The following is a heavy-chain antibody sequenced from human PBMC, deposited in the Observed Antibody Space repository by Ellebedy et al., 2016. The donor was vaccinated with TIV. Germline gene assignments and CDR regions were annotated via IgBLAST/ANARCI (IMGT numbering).Heavy chain of an antibody. J-gene: IGHJ4*02. V-gene: IGHV4-38-2*02. D-gene: IGHD2-2*01. CDR3: ARRGDIVVVPAASTEYYFDY. CDR1: GYSISSGYY. Sequence: GSLRLXXTVSGYSISSGYYWGWIRQPPGKGLEWIGSIYHSGSTYYNPSLKSRVTISVDTSKNQFSLKLSSVTAADTAVYYCARRGDIVVVPAASTEYYFDYWGQGTLVTVSS. CDR2: IYHSGST.